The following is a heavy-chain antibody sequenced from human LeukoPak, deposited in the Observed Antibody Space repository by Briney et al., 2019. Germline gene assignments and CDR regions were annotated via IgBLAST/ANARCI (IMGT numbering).Heavy chain of an antibody. V-gene: IGHV1-2*02. D-gene: IGHD6-19*01. CDR3: AGVTFGGSGWYPAY. CDR1: GYTFTGYY. Sequence: ASVKVSCKASGYTFTGYYMHWVRQAPGQGLEWMGWINPNSGGTNYAQKFQGRVTMTRDTSISTAYMELSRLRSDDTAVYYCAGVTFGGSGWYPAYWGQGTLVTVSS. J-gene: IGHJ4*02. CDR2: INPNSGGT.